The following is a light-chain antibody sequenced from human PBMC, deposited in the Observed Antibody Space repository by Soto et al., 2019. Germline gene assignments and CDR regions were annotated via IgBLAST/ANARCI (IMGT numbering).Light chain of an antibody. J-gene: IGKJ1*01. Sequence: PIIMLLSQGERATLSCRASQSVSSSYLAWYQQKPGQAPRLLIYGASSRATGIPDRFSGSGSGTDFTLTISRLEPEDFAVYYCQQYGSSSGFGQGTKVDIK. CDR3: QQYGSSSG. V-gene: IGKV3-20*01. CDR2: GAS. CDR1: QSVSSSY.